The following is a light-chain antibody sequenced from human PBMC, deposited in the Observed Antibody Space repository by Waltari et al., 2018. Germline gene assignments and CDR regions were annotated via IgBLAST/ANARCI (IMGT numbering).Light chain of an antibody. J-gene: IGKJ4*01. CDR2: WAS. Sequence: DIVMTQSPDSLAVSLGERATIKCKSSQSVLYSANNKDYLAWYQQKPGQPAKLLIYWASTREFGVPDRFSGSGSGTDFTLTISSLQAEDVAVYYCQQYYSIPLTFGGGTKVEIK. CDR3: QQYYSIPLT. V-gene: IGKV4-1*01. CDR1: QSVLYSANNKDY.